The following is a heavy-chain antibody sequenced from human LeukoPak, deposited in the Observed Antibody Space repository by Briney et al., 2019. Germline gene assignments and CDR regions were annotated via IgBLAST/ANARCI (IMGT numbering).Heavy chain of an antibody. CDR2: IFYVGST. J-gene: IGHJ3*02. D-gene: IGHD3-22*01. V-gene: IGHV4-59*11. Sequence: PSETLSLTCTVSGDSISSHYWSWIRQPPRKRLEWSWYIFYVGSTNCNPSLKSRVTISVDTSKNHFSLKLSSLTAADTGVYYCARDYYDSRGEAFDIWGQGTMVTVSS. CDR1: GDSISSHY. CDR3: ARDYYDSRGEAFDI.